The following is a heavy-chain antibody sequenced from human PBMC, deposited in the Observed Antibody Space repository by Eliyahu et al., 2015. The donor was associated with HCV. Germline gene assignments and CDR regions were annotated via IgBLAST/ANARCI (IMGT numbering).Heavy chain of an antibody. D-gene: IGHD2-2*01. CDR3: ATYCSSTSCSGYYYYGMDV. Sequence: QVQLVQSGAEVKKPGASVKVSCKASGYTFTSYGISWVRQAPGQGLEWMGWISAYNGNTNYAQKLQGRVTMTTDTSTSTAYMELRSLRSDDTAVYYCATYCSSTSCSGYYYYGMDVWGQGTTVTVSS. CDR1: GYTFTSYG. CDR2: ISAYNGNT. V-gene: IGHV1-18*01. J-gene: IGHJ6*02.